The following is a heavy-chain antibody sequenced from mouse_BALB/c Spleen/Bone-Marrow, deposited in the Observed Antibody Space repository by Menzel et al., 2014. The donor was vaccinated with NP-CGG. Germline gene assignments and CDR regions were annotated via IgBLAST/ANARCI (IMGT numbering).Heavy chain of an antibody. V-gene: IGHV5-17*02. CDR1: GFTFSSFG. Sequence: EVQGVESGGGLVQPGGSRKLSCAASGFTFSSFGMHWVRQAPEKGLEWVAYISSGSSTFYYADTVKGRFTISRDNPKNTLFLQMTSLRSEDTAMYYCARGDLLRGFAYWGQGTLVTVSA. CDR2: ISSGSSTF. D-gene: IGHD1-1*01. CDR3: ARGDLLRGFAY. J-gene: IGHJ3*01.